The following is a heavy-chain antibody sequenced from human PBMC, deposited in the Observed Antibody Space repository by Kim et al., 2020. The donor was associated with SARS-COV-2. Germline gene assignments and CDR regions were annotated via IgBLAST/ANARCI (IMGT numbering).Heavy chain of an antibody. D-gene: IGHD1-26*01. CDR3: AGEGSDGVGGTPNTDY. V-gene: IGHV1-18*01. J-gene: IGHJ4*02. CDR2: ISAYNGNT. Sequence: ASVKVSCKASGYTFTSYGISWVRQAPGQGLEWMGWISAYNGNTNYAQKLQGRVTMTTDTSTSTAYMELRRLRSDDTAVYYCAGEGSDGVGGTPNTDYWGQGTLVTVSS. CDR1: GYTFTSYG.